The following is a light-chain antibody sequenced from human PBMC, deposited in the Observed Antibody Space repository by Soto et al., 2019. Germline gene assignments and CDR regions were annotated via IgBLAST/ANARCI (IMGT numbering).Light chain of an antibody. Sequence: EIGLTQSPATLPLSPGERATLSCRASQSVGTFLAWYQHKPGQAPRLLIYDASNRATGVPARFSGSGSGTDFTLTISSLEPEDFAVYYCEQRSNWTPALTFGGGTKV. CDR1: QSVGTF. CDR2: DAS. J-gene: IGKJ4*01. CDR3: EQRSNWTPALT. V-gene: IGKV3-11*01.